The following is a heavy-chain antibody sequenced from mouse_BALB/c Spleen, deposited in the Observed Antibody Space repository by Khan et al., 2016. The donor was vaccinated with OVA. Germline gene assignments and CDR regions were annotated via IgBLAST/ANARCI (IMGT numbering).Heavy chain of an antibody. CDR3: ARGGYGSLAY. V-gene: IGHV1S81*02. CDR2: INPNNGRA. Sequence: QVQLQQPGAELVKPGASVKLSCKASGYTFTSYWMHWVKQRPGQGLEWIGYINPNNGRAHQNEKFKSKATLTVDKSSSTAYMQLSSLTSEDSAVHCCARGGYGSLAYWGQGTLVTVSA. CDR1: GYTFTSYW. D-gene: IGHD2-10*02. J-gene: IGHJ3*01.